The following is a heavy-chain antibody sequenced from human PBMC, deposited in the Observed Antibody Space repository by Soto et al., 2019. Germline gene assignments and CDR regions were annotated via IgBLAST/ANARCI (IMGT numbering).Heavy chain of an antibody. CDR3: ARATPAGSADF. CDR2: IYHSGSS. Sequence: SETRSLTCAVYGWNFSDYYVSWLRQPPGKGLEWIAYIYHSGSSNSNPSLKSRVTISADTSKNQFSLRLTSVTAADTAVYFCARATPAGSADFWGQGTLVTVSS. CDR1: GWNFSDYY. V-gene: IGHV4-34*09. J-gene: IGHJ4*01. D-gene: IGHD2-2*01.